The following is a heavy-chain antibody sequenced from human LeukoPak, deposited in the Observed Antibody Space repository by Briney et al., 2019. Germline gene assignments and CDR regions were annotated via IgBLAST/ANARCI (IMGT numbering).Heavy chain of an antibody. CDR2: TYYRSAWYN. V-gene: IGHV6-1*01. CDR1: GDSFSSNSVT. Sequence: SQTLSLTCAISGDSFSSNSVTWNWIRQSPSRGLEWLGRTYYRSAWYNDYAVSVRGRITVNPDTSKNQFSLHLNSVTPEDTAVYYCARRLTQYDCFDPWGQGILVTVSS. CDR3: ARRLTQYDCFDP. J-gene: IGHJ5*01. D-gene: IGHD2-2*01.